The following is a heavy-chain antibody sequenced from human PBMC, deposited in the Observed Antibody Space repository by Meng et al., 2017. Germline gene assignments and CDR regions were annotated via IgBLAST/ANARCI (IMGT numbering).Heavy chain of an antibody. J-gene: IGHJ5*02. CDR1: GGSFSGYY. CDR2: INHSGST. D-gene: IGHD6-6*01. V-gene: IGHV4-34*01. CDR3: ARRRGGSSDWFDP. Sequence: QVTLQQWGAGLLKPSETLSLTCAVYGGSFSGYYWSWIRQPPGKGLEWIGEINHSGSTNYNPSLKSRVTISVDTSKNQFSLKLSSVTAADTAVYYCARRRGGSSDWFDPWGQGTLVTVSS.